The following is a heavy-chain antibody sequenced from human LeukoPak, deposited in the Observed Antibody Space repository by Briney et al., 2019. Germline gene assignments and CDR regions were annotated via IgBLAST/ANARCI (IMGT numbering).Heavy chain of an antibody. CDR3: ATLKGALNFDY. CDR1: GYTFTSYY. CDR2: FDPEDGET. Sequence: ASVKVSCKASGYTFTSYYMHWVRQAPGKGLEWMGGFDPEDGETIYAQKFQGRVTMTEDTSTDTAYMELSSLRSEDTAVYYCATLKGALNFDYWGQGTLVTVSS. J-gene: IGHJ4*02. V-gene: IGHV1-24*01.